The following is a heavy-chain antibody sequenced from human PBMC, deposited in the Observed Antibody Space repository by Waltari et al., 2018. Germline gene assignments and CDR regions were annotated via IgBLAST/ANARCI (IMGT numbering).Heavy chain of an antibody. CDR1: GGSISSYY. J-gene: IGHJ5*02. CDR2: IYTSGST. D-gene: IGHD2-2*01. CDR3: ASSGSNIIPAARAAVTIGWHNWFDP. Sequence: QVQLQESGPGLVKPSETLSLTCTVSGGSISSYYWSWIRQPAGKGLEWIGRIYTSGSTNYNPSLKSRVTMSVDTSKNQFSLKLSSVTAADTAVYYCASSGSNIIPAARAAVTIGWHNWFDPWGQGTLVTVSS. V-gene: IGHV4-4*07.